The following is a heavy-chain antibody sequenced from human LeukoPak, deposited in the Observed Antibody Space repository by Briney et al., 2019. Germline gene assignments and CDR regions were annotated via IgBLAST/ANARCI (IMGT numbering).Heavy chain of an antibody. J-gene: IGHJ4*02. V-gene: IGHV3-30*04. D-gene: IGHD5-24*01. CDR2: ISFDGNSE. CDR3: ARDANPPNYHFDY. CDR1: GFTFSSYV. Sequence: GGSLRLSCAASGFTFSSYVMHWVRQAPGKGLEWVAIISFDGNSEYYADSVKGRFTISRDNSKKTQLLQMNSLRAEDTAMYYCARDANPPNYHFDYWGQGTLVTVSS.